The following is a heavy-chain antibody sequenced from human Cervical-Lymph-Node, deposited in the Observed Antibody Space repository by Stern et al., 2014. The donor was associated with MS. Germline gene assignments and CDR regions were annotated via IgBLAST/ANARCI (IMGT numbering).Heavy chain of an antibody. V-gene: IGHV3-33*01. CDR1: GFTFRSHA. CDR2: IWYDGTNK. J-gene: IGHJ6*02. Sequence: VQLVESGGGVVQPGRSLRLPCATSGFTFRSHAMHWVRQAPGKGLEWVAQIWYDGTNKYYADSVTGRFTISRDNSKNTLDLQMNSLRGEDTGVYYCARDGQQLAPYTMDVWGQGTTVTVSS. CDR3: ARDGQQLAPYTMDV. D-gene: IGHD6-13*01.